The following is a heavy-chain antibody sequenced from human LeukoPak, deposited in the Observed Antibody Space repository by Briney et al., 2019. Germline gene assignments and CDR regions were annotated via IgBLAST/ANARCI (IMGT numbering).Heavy chain of an antibody. J-gene: IGHJ6*03. CDR1: GFTFSSYG. CDR3: AKWFGELLYYYYYMDV. Sequence: GGTLRLSCAASGFTFSSYGMSWVRQAPGKGLEWVSAISGSGGSTYYADSVKGRFTISRDNSKNTLYLQMNSLRAEDTAVYYCAKWFGELLYYYYYMDVWGKGTTVTVS. CDR2: ISGSGGST. V-gene: IGHV3-23*01. D-gene: IGHD3-10*01.